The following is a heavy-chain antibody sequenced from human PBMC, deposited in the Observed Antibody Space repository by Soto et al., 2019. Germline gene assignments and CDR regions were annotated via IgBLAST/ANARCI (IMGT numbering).Heavy chain of an antibody. CDR1: GGTFSSYA. CDR2: IIPIFGTA. CDR3: ARGVAAAGSFDY. D-gene: IGHD6-13*01. Sequence: ASVKVSCKASGGTFSSYAISWVRQAPGQGLEWMGGIIPIFGTANYAQKFQGRVTITADESTSTAYMELSSLRSEDTAVYYCARGVAAAGSFDYWGQGTLVTVSS. J-gene: IGHJ4*02. V-gene: IGHV1-69*13.